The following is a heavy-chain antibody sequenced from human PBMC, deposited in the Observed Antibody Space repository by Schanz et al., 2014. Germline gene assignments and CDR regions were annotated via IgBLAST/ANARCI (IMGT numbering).Heavy chain of an antibody. CDR3: AKDLYNYGIFDS. V-gene: IGHV3-23*04. Sequence: VQVVESGGGVVQPGRSLRLSCVASGFTFTNYAMTWVRQAPGKGLEWVSGISGSGGSTYDADSVKGRFTISRDNSKNTLFLQMSSLRAEDTAVYYCAKDLYNYGIFDSWGQGTRVTVSS. D-gene: IGHD3-16*01. J-gene: IGHJ5*01. CDR1: GFTFTNYA. CDR2: ISGSGGST.